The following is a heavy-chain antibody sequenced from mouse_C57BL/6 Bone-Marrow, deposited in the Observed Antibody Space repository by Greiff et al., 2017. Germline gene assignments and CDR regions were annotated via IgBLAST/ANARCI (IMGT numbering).Heavy chain of an antibody. V-gene: IGHV1-55*01. CDR3: ARVRFRQLRLYAMDD. J-gene: IGHJ4*01. D-gene: IGHD3-2*02. CDR1: GYTFTSYW. CDR2: IYTGSGSN. Sequence: VQLLQPGAELVKPGASVKMSCKASGYTFTSYWITWVKQRPGQGLEWFGVIYTGSGSNNYNEKFKSKATLTVDTSYSTCCMQLSSLTSEDAAVYYCARVRFRQLRLYAMDDWGQGTSVTVSS.